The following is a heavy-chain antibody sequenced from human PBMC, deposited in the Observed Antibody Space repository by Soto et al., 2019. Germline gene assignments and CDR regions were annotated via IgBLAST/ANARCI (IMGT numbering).Heavy chain of an antibody. CDR1: GFTFSNFW. J-gene: IGHJ4*02. V-gene: IGHV3-7*05. D-gene: IGHD4-17*01. Sequence: GGSLRLSCAASGFTFSNFWMTWVRQPPGKGLEWVANIKYDGSERYHVDSVKGRFTISRDNAKNSLYLQMNSLGVEDTAMYYCARGHYGDGLGWGQGTLVTVSS. CDR3: ARGHYGDGLG. CDR2: IKYDGSER.